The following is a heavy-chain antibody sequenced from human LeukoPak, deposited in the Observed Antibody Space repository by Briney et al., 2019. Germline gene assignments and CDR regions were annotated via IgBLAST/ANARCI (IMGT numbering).Heavy chain of an antibody. V-gene: IGHV1-8*02. Sequence: GASVKVSCKASGYTFTSYGISWVRQAPGQGLEWMGWMNPNSGNTDFAQKFQGRVTMTRNTSISTAYMELSSLRSEDTAMYYCARGLTVTTRPAGYWGQGTLVTVSS. J-gene: IGHJ4*02. CDR3: ARGLTVTTRPAGY. CDR2: MNPNSGNT. CDR1: GYTFTSYG. D-gene: IGHD4-17*01.